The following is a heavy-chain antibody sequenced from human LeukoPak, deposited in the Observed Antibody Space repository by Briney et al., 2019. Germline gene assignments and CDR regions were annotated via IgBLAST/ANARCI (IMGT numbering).Heavy chain of an antibody. CDR1: GFTFSSYW. D-gene: IGHD3-22*01. V-gene: IGHV3-7*01. CDR2: IKQDGSDK. Sequence: GGSLRLSCAASGFTFSSYWMTWVRQAPGKGLEWVANIKQDGSDKNYVDSVKGRFTISRDNAKNSLYLQMNSLRAEDTAVYYCARGLHLLPRSTLDYWGPGTLITVSS. J-gene: IGHJ4*02. CDR3: ARGLHLLPRSTLDY.